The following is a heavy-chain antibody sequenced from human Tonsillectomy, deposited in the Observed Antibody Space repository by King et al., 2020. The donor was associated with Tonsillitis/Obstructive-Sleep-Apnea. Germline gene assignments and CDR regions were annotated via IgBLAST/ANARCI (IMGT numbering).Heavy chain of an antibody. CDR3: ARGYYYYYMDV. CDR1: GGSLSTYY. J-gene: IGHJ6*03. CDR2: IYYTGST. Sequence: VQLQESGPGLVKPSETLSLTCTVSGGSLSTYYWSWIRQPPGKGLEWIGYIYYTGSTNYNPFLKSRVTISVDTSKNQFSLKLSSVTAADTAVYYCARGYYYYYMDVWGKGTTVTVSS. V-gene: IGHV4-59*01.